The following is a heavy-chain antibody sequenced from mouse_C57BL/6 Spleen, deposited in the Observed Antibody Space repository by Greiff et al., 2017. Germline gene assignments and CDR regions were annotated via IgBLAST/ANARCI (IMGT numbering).Heavy chain of an antibody. J-gene: IGHJ3*01. V-gene: IGHV5-9*01. CDR3: ARHEDYDPFAY. D-gene: IGHD2-4*01. CDR1: GFTFSSYT. CDR2: ISGGGGNT. Sequence: DVKLVESGGGLVKPGGSLKLSCAASGFTFSSYTMSWVRQTPEKRLEWVATISGGGGNTYYPDSVKGRFTISRDNAKNTLYLQMSSLRSEDTALYYCARHEDYDPFAYWGQGTLVTVSA.